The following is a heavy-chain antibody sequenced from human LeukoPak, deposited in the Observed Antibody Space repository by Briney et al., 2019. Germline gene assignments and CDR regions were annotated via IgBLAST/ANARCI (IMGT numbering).Heavy chain of an antibody. V-gene: IGHV3-66*02. CDR3: ARDWGCTDGVCYHFDY. D-gene: IGHD2-8*01. CDR2: IYSGGST. J-gene: IGHJ4*02. CDR1: GFTVSGNY. Sequence: PGGSLRLSCAASGFTVSGNYMSWVRQAPGKGLEWVSVIYSGGSTYYADSVKGRFTISRDNSKNTLYLQMNSLRAEDTAVYYCARDWGCTDGVCYHFDYWGQGTLVTVSS.